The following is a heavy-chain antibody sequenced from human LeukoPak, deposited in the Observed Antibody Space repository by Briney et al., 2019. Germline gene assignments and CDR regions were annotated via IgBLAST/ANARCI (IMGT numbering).Heavy chain of an antibody. D-gene: IGHD2-2*01. J-gene: IGHJ5*02. V-gene: IGHV3-30-3*01. CDR1: GFTFSKAW. Sequence: QSGGSLRLSCAASGFTFSKAWMTWVRQAPGKGLEWVAVISYDGSNKYYADSVKGRFTISRDNSKNTLYLQMNSLRAEDTAVYYCARDVVPAATFFFPLDPWGQGTLVTVSS. CDR3: ARDVVPAATFFFPLDP. CDR2: ISYDGSNK.